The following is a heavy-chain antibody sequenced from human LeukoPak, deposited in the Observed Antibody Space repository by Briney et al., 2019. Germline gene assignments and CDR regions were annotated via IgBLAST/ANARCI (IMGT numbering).Heavy chain of an antibody. CDR3: PRGPSHGAFDI. V-gene: IGHV1-2*02. CDR2: INPNSGGT. Sequence: GASLKVSCKASGYTFTGYYMHWRRQAPGQGLEWMGWINPNSGGTNSAQKFQGRVTMTRDTSVSTAYMELSSLTSADTAVYSCPRGPSHGAFDICGEGTMVTVSS. J-gene: IGHJ3*02. CDR1: GYTFTGYY.